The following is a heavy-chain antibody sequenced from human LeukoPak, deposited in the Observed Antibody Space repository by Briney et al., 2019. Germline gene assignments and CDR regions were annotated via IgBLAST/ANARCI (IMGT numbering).Heavy chain of an antibody. D-gene: IGHD3-22*01. J-gene: IGHJ4*02. Sequence: ASVKVSCKASGYTFTGYYMHWVRQAPGQGLEWMGWINPNSGGTNYAQKFQGRVTMTRDTSISTAYMELSRLRSDDTAVYYCARERTQMGITMISYWGQGTLVTVSS. CDR3: ARERTQMGITMISY. CDR1: GYTFTGYY. CDR2: INPNSGGT. V-gene: IGHV1-2*02.